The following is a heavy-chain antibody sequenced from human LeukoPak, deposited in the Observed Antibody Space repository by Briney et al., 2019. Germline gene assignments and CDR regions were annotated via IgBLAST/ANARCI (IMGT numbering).Heavy chain of an antibody. CDR2: IYYSGST. J-gene: IGHJ4*02. Sequence: KSSETLSLTCTVSGGSISSGDYYWSWLRQPPGKGREWFGYIYYSGSTYYDPSLKRRGTITVDTSKNQFSLKLSSVTAADTAVYYCARGGYDILTGYRPFDYWGQGTLVTVSS. CDR3: ARGGYDILTGYRPFDY. V-gene: IGHV4-30-4*01. CDR1: GGSISSGDYY. D-gene: IGHD3-9*01.